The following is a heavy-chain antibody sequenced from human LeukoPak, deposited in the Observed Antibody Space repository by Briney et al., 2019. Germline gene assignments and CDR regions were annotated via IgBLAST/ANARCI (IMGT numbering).Heavy chain of an antibody. CDR2: IYYSGNT. CDR1: GGSISSYY. D-gene: IGHD2-15*01. J-gene: IGHJ4*02. V-gene: IGHV4-59*01. Sequence: PSETLSLTCTVSGGSISSYYWSWIRQPPGKGLEWIGYIYYSGNTNYNPSLKSRVTISVDTSKNQFSLKLSSVTAADTAIYYCARAVFSYCSGGSCPYFDYWGQGTLVTVSS. CDR3: ARAVFSYCSGGSCPYFDY.